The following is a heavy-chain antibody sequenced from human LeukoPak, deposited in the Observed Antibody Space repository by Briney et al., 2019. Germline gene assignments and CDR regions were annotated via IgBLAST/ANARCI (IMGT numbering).Heavy chain of an antibody. Sequence: GGSLRLSCVVSGISLSNYAMTWVRQAPGKGLEWVSYISERGGSTTYADSVKGRFPISRDTSLNTLYLQMNNLRAEDTAVYFCAKRGVVIRGLLVIGYHQEAYHYDFWGQGVLVSVSS. V-gene: IGHV3-23*01. CDR1: GISLSNYA. D-gene: IGHD3-10*01. CDR2: ISERGGST. J-gene: IGHJ4*02. CDR3: AKRGVVIRGLLVIGYHQEAYHYDF.